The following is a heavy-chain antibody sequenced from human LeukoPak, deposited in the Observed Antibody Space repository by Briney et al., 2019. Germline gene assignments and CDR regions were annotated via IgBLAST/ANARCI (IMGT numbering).Heavy chain of an antibody. CDR1: GFTFSSYS. Sequence: GGSLRLSCAASGFTFSSYSLTWVRQAPGKGLEWVSYISSSSTIYYADSVKGRFTISRDNAKNSLYLQMNSLRDEDTAVYYCARNHGIVGATCCYTPDYWGQGTLVTVSS. J-gene: IGHJ4*02. CDR2: ISSSSTI. V-gene: IGHV3-48*02. D-gene: IGHD1-26*01. CDR3: ARNHGIVGATCCYTPDY.